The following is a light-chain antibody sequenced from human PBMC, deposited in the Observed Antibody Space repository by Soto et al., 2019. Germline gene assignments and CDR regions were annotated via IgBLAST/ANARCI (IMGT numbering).Light chain of an antibody. CDR2: TNN. J-gene: IGLJ1*01. V-gene: IGLV1-47*02. CDR3: AAWDDSLSAYV. CDR1: NSNIGPNS. Sequence: QSALTQPPSASETPGQRVSISCSGSNSNIGPNSVYWYQHLPGRAPKLLIYTNNRRPSGVPDRFSGSKSGTSASLAISGLRSEDEADYYCAAWDDSLSAYVFGTGTKVTVL.